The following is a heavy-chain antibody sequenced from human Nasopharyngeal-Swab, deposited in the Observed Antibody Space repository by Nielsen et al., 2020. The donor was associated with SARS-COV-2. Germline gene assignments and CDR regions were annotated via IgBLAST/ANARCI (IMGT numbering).Heavy chain of an antibody. CDR3: ASTQAQDYYYGMDV. D-gene: IGHD5/OR15-5a*01. CDR2: IDPSDSYT. V-gene: IGHV5-10-1*01. Sequence: VRQMPGKGLEWMGRIDPSDSYTNYSPSFQDHVTISADKSISTAYLQWSSLKASDTAMYYCASTQAQDYYYGMDVWGQGTTVTVSS. J-gene: IGHJ6*02.